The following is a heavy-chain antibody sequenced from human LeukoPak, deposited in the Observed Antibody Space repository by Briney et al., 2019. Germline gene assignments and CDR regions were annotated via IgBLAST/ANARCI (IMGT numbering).Heavy chain of an antibody. D-gene: IGHD1-26*01. CDR3: ARDPGYSRPSSYGYFDH. CDR2: ITSSSDSI. V-gene: IGHV3-48*02. CDR1: GFALSGYS. Sequence: GGSLRLSCAASGFALSGYSMDWVRQTPGKGLECLSYITSSSDSIHYADSVRGRFTVSRDNAKNSLYLQMNSLRDEDTAVYYCARDPGYSRPSSYGYFDHWGQGTLATVSS. J-gene: IGHJ4*02.